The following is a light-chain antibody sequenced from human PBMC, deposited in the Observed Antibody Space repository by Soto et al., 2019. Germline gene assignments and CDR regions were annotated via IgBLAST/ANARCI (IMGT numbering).Light chain of an antibody. V-gene: IGLV4-60*02. CDR3: ETWYSNTHKV. J-gene: IGLJ3*02. CDR2: LDRSGSY. Sequence: QLVLTQSSSASASLGSSVKLTCILGSGHSTYIIAWHQQQPGKAPRFLMTLDRSGSYSRGSGVPDRFSGSSSGADRYLTISNLQFEDEGDYYCETWYSNTHKVFGGGTKLTVL. CDR1: SGHSTYI.